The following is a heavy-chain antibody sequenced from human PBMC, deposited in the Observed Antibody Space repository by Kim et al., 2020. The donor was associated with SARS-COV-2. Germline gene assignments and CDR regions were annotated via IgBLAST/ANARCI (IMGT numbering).Heavy chain of an antibody. CDR2: IHYNGKN. J-gene: IGHJ4*02. CDR1: GAAFDDYY. Sequence: SETLSRTCTVSGAAFDDYYWSWIRQPPGKGLEWIGYIHYNGKNNYNPSLKSRATLSLDGSRNQFSLTLNFVTAADSAVYYCARKRADSSGFIDSWGQGTL. V-gene: IGHV4-59*12. D-gene: IGHD3-22*01. CDR3: ARKRADSSGFIDS.